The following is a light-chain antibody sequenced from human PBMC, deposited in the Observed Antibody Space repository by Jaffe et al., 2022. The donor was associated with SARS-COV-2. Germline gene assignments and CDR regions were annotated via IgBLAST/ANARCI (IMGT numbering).Light chain of an antibody. J-gene: IGKJ4*01. CDR1: QGIGNY. V-gene: IGKV1-27*01. Sequence: DIQMTQSPSSLSASVGDRVTITCRASQGIGNYLAWYQQKPGKVPKLLIYTASTLQSGVPSRFSGSGSGTDFTLTISSLQPEDVATYYCQQYNTAPPDTFGGGTKVEIK. CDR2: TAS. CDR3: QQYNTAPPDT.